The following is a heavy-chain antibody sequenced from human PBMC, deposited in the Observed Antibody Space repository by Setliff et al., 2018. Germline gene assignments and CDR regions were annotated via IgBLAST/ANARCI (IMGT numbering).Heavy chain of an antibody. CDR2: IQYDGSDK. V-gene: IGHV3-30*02. CDR3: ARGRSTYFIDV. Sequence: PGGSLRLSCVASGFIFNKFGMHWVRQAPGKGLEWLAFIQYDGSDKYYEDSVKGRFTISRDNARNSLYLQMQSLRAEDTAVYYCARGRSTYFIDVWGKGTTVTVSS. J-gene: IGHJ6*03. CDR1: GFIFNKFG.